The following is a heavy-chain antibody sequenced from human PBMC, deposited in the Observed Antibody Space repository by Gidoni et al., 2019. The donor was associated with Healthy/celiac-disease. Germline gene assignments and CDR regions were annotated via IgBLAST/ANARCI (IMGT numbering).Heavy chain of an antibody. D-gene: IGHD2-2*01. CDR1: GGSISSGGYS. J-gene: IGHJ4*02. V-gene: IGHV4-30-2*01. CDR2: INHSGST. CDR3: ARGECSSTSCYAYFDY. Sequence: QLQLQESGSGLGKPSQTLSLTCAVSGGSISSGGYSWSWIRQPPGKGLEWIGYINHSGSTYYNPSLKSRVTISVDRSQNQFSLKLSSVTAADTAVYYCARGECSSTSCYAYFDYWGQGTLVTVSS.